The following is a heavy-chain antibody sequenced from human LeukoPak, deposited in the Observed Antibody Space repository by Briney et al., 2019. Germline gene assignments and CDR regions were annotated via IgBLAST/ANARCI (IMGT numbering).Heavy chain of an antibody. Sequence: SETLSLTCTVSGYSISSGNYWDWIRQPPGKGLEWIGSIYHSGSTYYNPSLKSRVTISVDTSKNQFSLKLSSVTAADTAVYYCARARIGYFDYWGQGTLVTVSS. CDR1: GYSISSGNY. V-gene: IGHV4-38-2*02. CDR3: ARARIGYFDY. CDR2: IYHSGST. D-gene: IGHD6-13*01. J-gene: IGHJ4*02.